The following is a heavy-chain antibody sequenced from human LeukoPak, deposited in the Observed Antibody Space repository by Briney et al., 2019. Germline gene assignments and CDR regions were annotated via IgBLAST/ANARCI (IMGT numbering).Heavy chain of an antibody. Sequence: GGSLRLSCAASGFTFSDWYMSWIRQAPGKGLEWVSYISTSSSYTDYADSVKGRFTISRDNAKDSLYLQMNSLRAEDAAVYYCARGHYGLDALGQGTTVTVSS. J-gene: IGHJ6*02. CDR1: GFTFSDWY. CDR3: ARGHYGLDA. CDR2: ISTSSSYT. D-gene: IGHD3-10*01. V-gene: IGHV3-11*05.